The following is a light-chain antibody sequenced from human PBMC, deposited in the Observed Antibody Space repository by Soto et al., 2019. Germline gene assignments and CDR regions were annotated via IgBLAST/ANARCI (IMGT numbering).Light chain of an antibody. V-gene: IGLV1-44*01. CDR1: SSNIGGNP. CDR3: AAWDDSLNGPV. Sequence: QSVLTQPPSASGTPGQRVTMSCSGTSSNIGGNPVNWYQQLPGTAPKLLIYSNNQRPSGVPDRFSGSKSGTSASLAISGLQSEDEADYYCAAWDDSLNGPVFGGGTK. J-gene: IGLJ3*02. CDR2: SNN.